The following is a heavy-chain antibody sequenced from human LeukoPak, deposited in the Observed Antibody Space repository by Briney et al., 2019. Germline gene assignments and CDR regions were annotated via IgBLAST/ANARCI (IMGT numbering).Heavy chain of an antibody. V-gene: IGHV1-18*04. D-gene: IGHD2-2*01. Sequence: ASVKVSCKASGYTFTSYGISWVRQAPGQGLEWMGWISAYNGNTNYAQKLQGRVTMTTDTSTSTACMELRSLRSDDTAVYYCARDRIGYCSSTSCHEPGYWGQGTLVTVSS. CDR3: ARDRIGYCSSTSCHEPGY. CDR1: GYTFTSYG. CDR2: ISAYNGNT. J-gene: IGHJ4*02.